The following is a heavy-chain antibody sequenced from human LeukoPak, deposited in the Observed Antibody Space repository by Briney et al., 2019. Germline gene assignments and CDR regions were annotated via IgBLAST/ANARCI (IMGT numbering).Heavy chain of an antibody. CDR1: GYRFTNYW. V-gene: IGHV5-51*01. D-gene: IGHD2-2*01. CDR3: AVPGKGAFDY. CDR2: IYPGDSDT. Sequence: GESLKISCKGSGYRFTNYWLGWVRQMPGKGLEWMGIIYPGDSDTRYSPSFQGQVTISADQSTSTAYLQWSSLKASDTAMYYCAVPGKGAFDYWGQGTLVSVSS. J-gene: IGHJ4*02.